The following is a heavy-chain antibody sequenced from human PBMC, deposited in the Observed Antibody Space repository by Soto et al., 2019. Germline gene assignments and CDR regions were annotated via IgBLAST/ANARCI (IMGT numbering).Heavy chain of an antibody. CDR3: AREKEEGIVGANYGMDV. V-gene: IGHV4-59*01. J-gene: IGHJ6*02. Sequence: PSETLSLTCTVSGGSISSYYWSWIRQPPGKGLEWIGYIYYSGSTNYNPSLKSRVTISVDTSKNQFSLKLSSVTAAETAVYYCAREKEEGIVGANYGMDVWGQGTTVTVSS. CDR2: IYYSGST. D-gene: IGHD1-26*01. CDR1: GGSISSYY.